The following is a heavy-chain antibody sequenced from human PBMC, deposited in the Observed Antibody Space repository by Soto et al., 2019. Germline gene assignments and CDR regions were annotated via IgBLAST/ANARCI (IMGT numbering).Heavy chain of an antibody. CDR3: ARAPGGTYYGYYFDY. V-gene: IGHV4-59*01. J-gene: IGHJ4*02. Sequence: QVQLQESGPGLVKPSETLSLTCTVSGGSISSYYWSWIRQPPGKGLEWIGYIFYSGSTNYSPSLKSRVTISVDTSKNQFSLKLSSVTAADTAVYYCARAPGGTYYGYYFDYWGQGTLVTVSS. CDR1: GGSISSYY. CDR2: IFYSGST. D-gene: IGHD1-26*01.